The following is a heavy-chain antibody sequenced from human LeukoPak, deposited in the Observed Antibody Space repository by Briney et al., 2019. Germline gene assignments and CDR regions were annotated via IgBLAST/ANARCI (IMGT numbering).Heavy chain of an antibody. J-gene: IGHJ4*02. CDR3: ARDRPYGGVGDFDY. Sequence: GGSLRLSCAASGFTVSGHYMSWVRQAPGKGLEWLSAIYTGSDTYYADSVRGRFTISRDNYKKTFYLQMTSLTVEDTAVYYCARDRPYGGVGDFDYWGQGTLVTVSS. CDR1: GFTVSGHY. CDR2: IYTGSDT. D-gene: IGHD3-16*01. V-gene: IGHV3-66*01.